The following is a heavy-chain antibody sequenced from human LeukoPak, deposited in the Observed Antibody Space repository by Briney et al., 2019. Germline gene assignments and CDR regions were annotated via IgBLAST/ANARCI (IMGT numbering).Heavy chain of an antibody. CDR1: GFTFSTNS. CDR3: VGVETITMVRGASGDV. D-gene: IGHD3-10*01. V-gene: IGHV3-21*01. Sequence: GGSLRLSCAASGFTFSTNSMNWVRQAPGKGLEWVSSIGISSSHTFYADSVKGRFTISRDNAENSVYLQMNSLRAEDTAVYYCVGVETITMVRGASGDVWGKGTTVTVSS. CDR2: IGISSSHT. J-gene: IGHJ6*04.